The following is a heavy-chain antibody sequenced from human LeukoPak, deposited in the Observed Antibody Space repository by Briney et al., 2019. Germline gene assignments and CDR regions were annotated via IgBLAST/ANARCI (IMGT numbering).Heavy chain of an antibody. J-gene: IGHJ4*02. V-gene: IGHV3-23*01. Sequence: PGGSLRLSCAASGFTFSSYAMSWVRQAPGKGLEWVSAISGSGGSTYYADSAKGRFTISRDNSKNTLYLQMNSLRAEDTAVYYCATYGSGSFDYWGQGTLVTVSS. D-gene: IGHD3-10*01. CDR3: ATYGSGSFDY. CDR2: ISGSGGST. CDR1: GFTFSSYA.